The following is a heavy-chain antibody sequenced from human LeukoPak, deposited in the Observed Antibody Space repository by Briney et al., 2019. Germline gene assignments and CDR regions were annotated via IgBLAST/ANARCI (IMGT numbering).Heavy chain of an antibody. CDR2: IYTSGST. CDR1: GGSISSGSYY. CDR3: ARDGVPSLGYYDSSGYHRYFDL. Sequence: SETLSLTCTVSGGSISSGSYYWSWIRQPAGKGLEWIGRIYTSGSTNYNPSLKSRVTISVDTSKNQFSLKLSSVTAADTAVYYCARDGVPSLGYYDSSGYHRYFDLWGRGTLVTVSS. J-gene: IGHJ2*01. V-gene: IGHV4-61*02. D-gene: IGHD3-22*01.